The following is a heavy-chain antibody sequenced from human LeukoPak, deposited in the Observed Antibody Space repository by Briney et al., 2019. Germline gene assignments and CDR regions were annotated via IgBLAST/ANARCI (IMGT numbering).Heavy chain of an antibody. J-gene: IGHJ4*02. Sequence: PGGSLRLSCAVSGFSVSGNYMNWVRQAPGKGLEWVSAISGSGGSTYYADSVKGRFTISRDNSKNTLYLQMNSLRAEDTAVYYCAKRGSDGDYVFDYWGQGTLVTVSS. CDR2: ISGSGGST. CDR1: GFSVSGNY. V-gene: IGHV3-23*01. CDR3: AKRGSDGDYVFDY. D-gene: IGHD4-17*01.